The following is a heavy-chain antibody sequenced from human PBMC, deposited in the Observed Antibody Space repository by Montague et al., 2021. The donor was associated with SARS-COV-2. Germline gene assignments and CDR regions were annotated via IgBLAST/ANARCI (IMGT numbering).Heavy chain of an antibody. Sequence: CAISGDSASSNSAAWNWIRQSPSRGLEWLGRTYYRSKWYNDYAVSVKSRITINPDTSKNQFSLQLNSVTPEDTAVYYCASGRMVPYSSSWTTLYYYYGMDVWDQGTTVTVSS. CDR2: TYYRSKWYN. V-gene: IGHV6-1*01. D-gene: IGHD6-13*01. J-gene: IGHJ6*02. CDR1: GDSASSNSAA. CDR3: ASGRMVPYSSSWTTLYYYYGMDV.